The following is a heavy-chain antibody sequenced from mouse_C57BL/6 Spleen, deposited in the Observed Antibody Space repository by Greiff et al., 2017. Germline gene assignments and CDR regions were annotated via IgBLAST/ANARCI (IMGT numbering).Heavy chain of an antibody. J-gene: IGHJ2*01. Sequence: DVMLVESEGGLVQPGSSMKLSCTASGFTFSDYYMAWVRQVPEEGLEWVANINYDGSSTYYLDSLNSRFIISRDNAENMLYLQMSSLKSEDTATLYCARARGVVSTYDYWGQGTTLSVST. CDR1: GFTFSDYY. CDR3: ARARGVVSTYDY. CDR2: INYDGSST. D-gene: IGHD1-1*01. V-gene: IGHV5-16*01.